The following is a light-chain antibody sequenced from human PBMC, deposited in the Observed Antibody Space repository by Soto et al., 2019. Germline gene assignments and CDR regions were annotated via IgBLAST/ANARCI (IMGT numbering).Light chain of an antibody. CDR1: QCLLHITGETF. CDR2: EVS. J-gene: IGKJ5*01. V-gene: IGKV2D-29*02. Sequence: VMTQTPLSLSVAPGQPASISCKSSQCLLHITGETFLFWYLQEPGQSPQLLIYEVSTRVSGVPDRFSGSGSGTDFTLEISRVETDDVGIYYCMQSTQLPPTFGQGTRLEIK. CDR3: MQSTQLPPT.